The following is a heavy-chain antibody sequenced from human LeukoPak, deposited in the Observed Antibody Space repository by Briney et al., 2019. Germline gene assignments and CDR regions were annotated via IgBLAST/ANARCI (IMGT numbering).Heavy chain of an antibody. J-gene: IGHJ4*02. CDR3: ARDSRFAFGGAEVY. D-gene: IGHD3-16*01. CDR1: GFTFSDYY. CDR2: ISSSGSTI. V-gene: IGHV3-11*01. Sequence: GALRLSCAASGFTFSDYYMSWIRQAPGKGLEWVSYISSSGSTIYYADSAKGRFTISRDNAKNSLYLQMNSLRAEDTAVYYCARDSRFAFGGAEVYWGQGTLVTVSS.